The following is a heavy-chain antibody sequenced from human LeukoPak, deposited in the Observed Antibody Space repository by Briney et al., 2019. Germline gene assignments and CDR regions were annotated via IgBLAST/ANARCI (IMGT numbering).Heavy chain of an antibody. D-gene: IGHD3-16*02. CDR2: INRNGGST. CDR1: GFTFDDYG. CDR3: ARSVYDYVWGSYRYTRRYFDY. J-gene: IGHJ4*02. V-gene: IGHV3-20*04. Sequence: PGGSLRLSCAASGFTFDDYGMSWVRQAPGKGLEWVSGINRNGGSTGYADSVKGRFTISRDNAKNSLYLQMNSLRAEDTAVYYCARSVYDYVWGSYRYTRRYFDYWGQGTLVTVSS.